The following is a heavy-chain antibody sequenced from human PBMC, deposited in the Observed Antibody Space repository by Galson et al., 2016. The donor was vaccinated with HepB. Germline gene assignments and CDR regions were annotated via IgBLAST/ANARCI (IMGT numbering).Heavy chain of an antibody. Sequence: SLRLSCAASGFSVYVMSWVRQAPGKGLEWVATFSGYESSAFYADSVKGRFTIARDSSKKTLFLQMNGLRVDDTARYFCAKDLHSEIARSSSDFWRGLARRQSAGDSDMDVWGQGTTVIVSS. J-gene: IGHJ6*02. D-gene: IGHD3-3*01. CDR3: AKDLHSEIARSSSDFWRGLARRQSAGDSDMDV. V-gene: IGHV3-23*01. CDR1: GFSVYV. CDR2: FSGYESSA.